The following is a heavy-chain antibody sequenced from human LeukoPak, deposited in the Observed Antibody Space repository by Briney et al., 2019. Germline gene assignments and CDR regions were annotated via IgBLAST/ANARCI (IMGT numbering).Heavy chain of an antibody. V-gene: IGHV3-30*04. CDR2: ISYDGSNK. D-gene: IGHD2-2*01. CDR3: ARGAVGLFCSSTSCSRGHLDY. CDR1: GFTFSSYA. Sequence: GGSLRLSCAASGFTFSSYAMHWVRQAPGKGLEWVAIISYDGSNKYYEDSVKRRFTISRDNSKNTLYLEMNSLRAEDTAVYYCARGAVGLFCSSTSCSRGHLDYWGQGTLVTVSS. J-gene: IGHJ4*02.